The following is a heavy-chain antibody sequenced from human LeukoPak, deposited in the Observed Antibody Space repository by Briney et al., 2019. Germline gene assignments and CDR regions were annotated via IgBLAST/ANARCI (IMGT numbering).Heavy chain of an antibody. Sequence: PGESLKISCKGSGYSFTSYWIGWVRQMPGKGLEWMGIIYPGDSDTRYSPSFQGQVTISADKSISTAYLQWSSLKASDTAMYYCARPGSNYGDYYYYGMDVWGQGTTVTVSS. CDR1: GYSFTSYW. CDR3: ARPGSNYGDYYYYGMDV. V-gene: IGHV5-51*01. CDR2: IYPGDSDT. J-gene: IGHJ6*02. D-gene: IGHD4-11*01.